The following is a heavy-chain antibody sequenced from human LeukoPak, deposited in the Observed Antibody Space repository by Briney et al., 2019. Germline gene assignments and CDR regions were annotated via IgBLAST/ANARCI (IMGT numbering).Heavy chain of an antibody. CDR2: IYYSGST. CDR3: ARAYSSSWPTYYYYGMDV. D-gene: IGHD6-13*01. Sequence: SETLSLTCTVSGDSINNFYWGWLRQPPGKGLEWIGYIYYSGSTNYNPSLKSRVTISVDTSKNQFSLKLSSVTAADTAVYYCARAYSSSWPTYYYYGMDVWGQGTTVTVSS. J-gene: IGHJ6*02. CDR1: GDSINNFY. V-gene: IGHV4-59*08.